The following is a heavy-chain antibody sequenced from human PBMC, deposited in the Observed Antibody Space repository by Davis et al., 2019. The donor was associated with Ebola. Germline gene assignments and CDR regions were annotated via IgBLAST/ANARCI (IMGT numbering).Heavy chain of an antibody. CDR1: GFTFSSYS. V-gene: IGHV3-21*01. J-gene: IGHJ3*02. D-gene: IGHD5-24*01. Sequence: GESLKISCAASGFTFSSYSMNWVRQAPGKGLEWVSSISSSSSYIYYADSVKGRFTISRDNSKNTLYLQMNSLRAEDTAVYYCARSSYGHVEMATISPFDIWGQGTMVTVSS. CDR2: ISSSSSYI. CDR3: ARSSYGHVEMATISPFDI.